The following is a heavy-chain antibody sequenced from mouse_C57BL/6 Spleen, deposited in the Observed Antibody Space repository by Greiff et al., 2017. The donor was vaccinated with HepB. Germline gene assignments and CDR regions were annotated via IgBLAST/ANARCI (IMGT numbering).Heavy chain of an antibody. CDR3: ARRGGYRYYFDY. CDR2: IYPSDSET. V-gene: IGHV1-61*01. CDR1: GYTFTSYW. J-gene: IGHJ2*01. Sequence: QVQLQQPGAELVRPGSSVKLSCKASGYTFTSYWMDWVKQRPGQGLEWIGNIYPSDSETHYNQKFKDKATLTVDKSSSTAYMQLSSLTSEDSAVYYCARRGGYRYYFDYWGQGTTLTVSS. D-gene: IGHD2-2*01.